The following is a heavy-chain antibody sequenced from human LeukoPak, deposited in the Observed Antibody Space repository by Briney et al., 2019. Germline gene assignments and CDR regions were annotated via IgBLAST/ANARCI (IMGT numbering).Heavy chain of an antibody. CDR3: ARRPGLERYYFDY. Sequence: GGSLRLSCAASGFTFSSYAMSWVRQAPGKGLQWVSTISGSGGSTYYADSVKGRFTISRDNSKNTLYLQMNSLRAEDTAVYYCARRPGLERYYFDYWGQGTLVTVSS. CDR2: ISGSGGST. D-gene: IGHD1-1*01. J-gene: IGHJ4*02. CDR1: GFTFSSYA. V-gene: IGHV3-23*01.